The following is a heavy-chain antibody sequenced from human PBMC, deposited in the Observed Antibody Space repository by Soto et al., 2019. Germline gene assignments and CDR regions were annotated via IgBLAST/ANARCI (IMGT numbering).Heavy chain of an antibody. Sequence: ASVKVSCKASGYTFTSYGISWVRQAPGQGLEWMGWISAYNGNTNYAQKLQGRVTMTTDTSTSTAYMELRSLRSDDTAVYYCARDDEGGYSTHANWFDPWGQGTLVTVSS. D-gene: IGHD3-22*01. J-gene: IGHJ5*02. CDR1: GYTFTSYG. CDR3: ARDDEGGYSTHANWFDP. V-gene: IGHV1-18*01. CDR2: ISAYNGNT.